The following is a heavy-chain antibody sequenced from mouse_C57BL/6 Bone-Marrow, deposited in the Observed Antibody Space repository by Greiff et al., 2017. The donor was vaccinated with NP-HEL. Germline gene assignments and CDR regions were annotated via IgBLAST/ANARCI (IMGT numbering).Heavy chain of an antibody. V-gene: IGHV1-82*01. CDR3: AREERAWFAY. CDR2: IYPGDGDT. Sequence: QVQLQQSGPELVKPGASVKISCKASGYAFSSSWMNWVKQRPGKGLEWIGRIYPGDGDTNYNEKFKGKATLTSDTSSSTAYMQLSSLTSEDSAIYFCAREERAWFAYWGQGTLVTVSA. CDR1: GYAFSSSW. J-gene: IGHJ3*01.